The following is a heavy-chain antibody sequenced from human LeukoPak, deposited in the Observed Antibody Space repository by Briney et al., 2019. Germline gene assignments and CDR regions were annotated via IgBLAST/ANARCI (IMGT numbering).Heavy chain of an antibody. Sequence: ASVKVSCKASGYTFTGYYMHWVRQAPGQGLEWMGWISAYNGNTNYAQKLQGRVTMTTDTSTSTAYMELRSLRSDDTAVYYCARITHIVVVTAITMPHPDYWGQGTLVTVSS. J-gene: IGHJ4*02. V-gene: IGHV1-18*04. CDR1: GYTFTGYY. CDR3: ARITHIVVVTAITMPHPDY. CDR2: ISAYNGNT. D-gene: IGHD2-21*02.